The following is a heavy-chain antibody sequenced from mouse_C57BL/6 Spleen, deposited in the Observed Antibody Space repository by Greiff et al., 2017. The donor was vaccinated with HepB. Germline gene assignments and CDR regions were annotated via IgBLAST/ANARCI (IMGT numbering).Heavy chain of an antibody. Sequence: VQLQQSGPGLVQPSQSLSITCTVSGFSLTSYGIHWVRQSPGKGLEWLGVIWRGGSTDYNAAFMSRLSITKDNSKSQVFFKMNSLQADDTAIYYCAKDSSGTGGAMDYWGQGTSVTVSS. V-gene: IGHV2-5*01. CDR3: AKDSSGTGGAMDY. D-gene: IGHD3-2*02. J-gene: IGHJ4*01. CDR1: GFSLTSYG. CDR2: IWRGGST.